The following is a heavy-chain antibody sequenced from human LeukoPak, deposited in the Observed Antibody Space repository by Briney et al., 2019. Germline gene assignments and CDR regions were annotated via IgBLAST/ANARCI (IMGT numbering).Heavy chain of an antibody. CDR3: ARGQGHGFDI. CDR1: GFTFSSYW. CDR2: INNDGSST. J-gene: IGHJ3*02. Sequence: GGSLRLSCAASGFTFSSYWMHWVRQAPGKGLVWVSGINNDGSSTKYADSVEGRFTISRDNAKNTLYLQTNSLRADDTAVYYCARGQGHGFDIWGQGTMVTVSS. V-gene: IGHV3-74*01.